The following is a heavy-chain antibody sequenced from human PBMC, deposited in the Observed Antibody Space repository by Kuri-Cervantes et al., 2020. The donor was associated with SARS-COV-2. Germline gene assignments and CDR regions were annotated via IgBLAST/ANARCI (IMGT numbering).Heavy chain of an antibody. D-gene: IGHD6-13*01. J-gene: IGHJ6*02. CDR1: GGTFRNYA. CDR2: IIPVFSAP. CDR3: AAEKAAAGTGWPYYYYGMDV. V-gene: IGHV1-69*06. Sequence: SVKVSCKASGGTFRNYAISWVRQAPGQGLEWMGGIIPVFSAPKYAQNFQDRVTITADKSTNTAYMELSSLRSEDTAVYYCAAEKAAAGTGWPYYYYGMDVWGQGTTVTVSS.